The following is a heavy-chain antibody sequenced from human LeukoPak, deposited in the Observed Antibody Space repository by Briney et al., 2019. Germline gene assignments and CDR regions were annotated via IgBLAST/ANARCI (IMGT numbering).Heavy chain of an antibody. D-gene: IGHD2/OR15-2a*01. CDR3: ARVRGTFETD. V-gene: IGHV4-59*01. CDR1: GGSISSYY. Sequence: SETLSLTCTVSGGSISSYYWSWIRQRPGKGLEWIGCLYYSGSTTYSPSLKSRVTMSADTSKSQFSLRLSSVTAADTAIYYCARVRGTFETDWGQGTLVTVSS. J-gene: IGHJ1*01. CDR2: LYYSGST.